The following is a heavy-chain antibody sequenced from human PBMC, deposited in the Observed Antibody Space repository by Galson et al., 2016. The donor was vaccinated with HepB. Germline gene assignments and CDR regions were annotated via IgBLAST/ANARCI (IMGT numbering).Heavy chain of an antibody. Sequence: ETLSLTCVVSGDSIISNNWWTWVRRSPGKGLEWIGQVYHTGATNYNPALKSRVTISLDKSKNYFSLKLSSVTAADTAVYYCSRDLQQLGQRGNYELGVWGQATTVTVSS. CDR3: SRDLQQLGQRGNYELGV. D-gene: IGHD6-13*01. CDR1: GDSIISNNW. V-gene: IGHV4/OR15-8*01. CDR2: VYHTGAT. J-gene: IGHJ6*02.